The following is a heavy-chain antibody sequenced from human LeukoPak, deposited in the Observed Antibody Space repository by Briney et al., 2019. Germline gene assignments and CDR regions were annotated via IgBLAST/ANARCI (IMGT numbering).Heavy chain of an antibody. CDR2: INHSGST. CDR3: ASRKRHYYYDSSGLPGY. J-gene: IGHJ4*02. V-gene: IGHV4-34*01. CDR1: GGSFGGYY. Sequence: SETLSLTCAVYGGSFGGYYWSWIRQPPGKGLEWIGEINHSGSTNYNPSLKSRFTISVDTSKNQFSLKLSSVTAADTAVYYRASRKRHYYYDSSGLPGYWGQGTLVTVSS. D-gene: IGHD3-22*01.